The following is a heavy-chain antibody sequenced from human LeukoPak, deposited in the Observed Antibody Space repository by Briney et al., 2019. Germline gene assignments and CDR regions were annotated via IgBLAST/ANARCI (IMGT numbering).Heavy chain of an antibody. CDR2: IFPSGGEI. V-gene: IGHV3-23*01. Sequence: GSLRLSCAASGFTFSTFAMIWVRQPPGKGLEWVSSIFPSGGEIHYADSVRGRFTISRDNSKSTLSLQMNSLRAEDTAIYYCATYRQVLLPFESWGQGTLVTASS. CDR3: ATYRQVLLPFES. J-gene: IGHJ4*02. CDR1: GFTFSTFA. D-gene: IGHD2-8*02.